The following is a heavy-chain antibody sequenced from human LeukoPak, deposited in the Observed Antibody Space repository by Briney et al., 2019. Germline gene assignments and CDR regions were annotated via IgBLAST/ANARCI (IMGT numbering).Heavy chain of an antibody. Sequence: SETLSLTCTVSGGSISSYYWSWIRQPPGKGLEWIGYIYYSGSTNYNPSLKGRVTMTVDTSKNQFSLNLSSVTAADTAVYYCARGGYSSSSPHYYYYYMDVWGKGTTVTVSS. CDR2: IYYSGST. J-gene: IGHJ6*03. CDR1: GGSISSYY. V-gene: IGHV4-59*12. D-gene: IGHD6-6*01. CDR3: ARGGYSSSSPHYYYYYMDV.